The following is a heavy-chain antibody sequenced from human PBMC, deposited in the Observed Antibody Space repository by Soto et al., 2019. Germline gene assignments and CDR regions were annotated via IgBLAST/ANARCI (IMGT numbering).Heavy chain of an antibody. Sequence: QVQLVESGGGVVQPGRSLRLSCAASGFTFSSYGMHWVRQAPGKGLEWVAVISYDGSNKYYADSVKGRFTISRDNSKNALYLQMNSLRAEDTAVYYCAKDLDLGSAAGRGYYYYGMDVWGQGTTVTVSS. D-gene: IGHD6-13*01. V-gene: IGHV3-30*18. CDR1: GFTFSSYG. J-gene: IGHJ6*02. CDR2: ISYDGSNK. CDR3: AKDLDLGSAAGRGYYYYGMDV.